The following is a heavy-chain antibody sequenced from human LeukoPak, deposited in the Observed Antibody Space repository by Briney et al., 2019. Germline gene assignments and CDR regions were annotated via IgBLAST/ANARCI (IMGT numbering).Heavy chain of an antibody. CDR3: AIEYSSGWYRFDY. V-gene: IGHV4-34*01. CDR1: GGSFSGYY. J-gene: IGHJ4*02. CDR2: INHSGST. Sequence: SETLSLTCAVYGGSFSGYYWSRIRQPPGKGLEWIGEINHSGSTNYNPSLKSRVTISVDTSKNQFSLKLSSVTAADTAVYYCAIEYSSGWYRFDYWGQGTLVTVSS. D-gene: IGHD6-19*01.